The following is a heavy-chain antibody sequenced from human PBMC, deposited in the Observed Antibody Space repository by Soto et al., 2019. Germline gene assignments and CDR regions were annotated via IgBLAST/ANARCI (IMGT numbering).Heavy chain of an antibody. V-gene: IGHV1-69*13. Sequence: SVKVSCKASGRTFSSYAISWVRQAPGQGLEWMGGIIPIFGTANYAQKFQGRVTITADESTSTAYMELSSLRSEDTAVYYCARDPRYIVVVPAAFYGMDVWGQGTTVTVSS. CDR2: IIPIFGTA. J-gene: IGHJ6*02. CDR3: ARDPRYIVVVPAAFYGMDV. CDR1: GRTFSSYA. D-gene: IGHD2-2*01.